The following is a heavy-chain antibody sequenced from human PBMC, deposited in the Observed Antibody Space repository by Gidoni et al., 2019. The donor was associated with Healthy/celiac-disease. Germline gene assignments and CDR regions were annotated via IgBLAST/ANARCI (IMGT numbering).Heavy chain of an antibody. V-gene: IGHV3-73*02. CDR2: IRSKANSYAT. Sequence: EVQLVESGGGLVQPGRSLNLSCAASGFTFSGSAMHWVRQASGKGLEGVGRIRSKANSYATAYAASVKGRFTISRDDSKNTAYLQMNSLKTEDTAVYYCTQRRNWFDPWGQGTLVTVSS. J-gene: IGHJ5*02. CDR1: GFTFSGSA. CDR3: TQRRNWFDP.